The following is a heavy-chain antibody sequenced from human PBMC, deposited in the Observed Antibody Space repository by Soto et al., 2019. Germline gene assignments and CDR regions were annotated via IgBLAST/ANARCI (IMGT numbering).Heavy chain of an antibody. CDR1: GFTFKDYY. CDR3: ARGSRQRFLEWLLFAY. CDR2: ISSSGDAI. D-gene: IGHD3-3*01. V-gene: IGHV3-11*01. J-gene: IGHJ4*02. Sequence: QVQLVESGGGLVKPGGSLRLSCFTSGFTFKDYYMGWIRQAPGKGLEWLSYISSSGDAIYYADSVKGRFTTSRDNTKNSLMMEMNSLSVDDSAVYYCARGSRQRFLEWLLFAYWGQGALVTVS.